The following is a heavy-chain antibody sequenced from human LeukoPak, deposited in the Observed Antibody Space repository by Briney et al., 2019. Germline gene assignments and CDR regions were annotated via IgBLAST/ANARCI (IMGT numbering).Heavy chain of an antibody. V-gene: IGHV4-39*01. CDR2: IYYSGSP. Sequence: PSETLSLTCGVYGGSLTGYYWAWIRQPPGKGLECIGSIYYSGSPYYNPSLKSRVTISVDTSKNQFSLRLSSVTAADTAVYYCATWRTAKTGFDYWGQGTLVTVSS. J-gene: IGHJ4*02. D-gene: IGHD1-1*01. CDR1: GGSLTGYY. CDR3: ATWRTAKTGFDY.